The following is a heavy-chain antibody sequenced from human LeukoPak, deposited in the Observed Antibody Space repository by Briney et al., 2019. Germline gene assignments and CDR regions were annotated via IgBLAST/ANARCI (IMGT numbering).Heavy chain of an antibody. CDR2: IIPIFGIA. Sequence: SVKVSCKASGGTFISYAISWVRQAPGQGLEWMGRIIPIFGIANYAQKFQGRVTITADKSTSTAYMELSSLRSEDTAVYYCARAGSSSWLGVDYWGQGTLVTVSS. CDR1: GGTFISYA. CDR3: ARAGSSSWLGVDY. V-gene: IGHV1-69*04. J-gene: IGHJ4*02. D-gene: IGHD6-13*01.